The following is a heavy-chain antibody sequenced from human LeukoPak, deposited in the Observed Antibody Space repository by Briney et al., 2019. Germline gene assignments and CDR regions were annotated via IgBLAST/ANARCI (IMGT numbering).Heavy chain of an antibody. CDR2: IYYSGST. D-gene: IGHD3-10*01. Sequence: SETLSLTCTVSGGSISSSSYYWGWIRQPPGKGLEWIGSIYYSGSTYYNPSPKSRVTISVDTSKNQFSLKLSSVTAADTAVYYCARGTMVRGVSFDYWGQGTLVTVSS. J-gene: IGHJ4*02. CDR3: ARGTMVRGVSFDY. V-gene: IGHV4-39*01. CDR1: GGSISSSSYY.